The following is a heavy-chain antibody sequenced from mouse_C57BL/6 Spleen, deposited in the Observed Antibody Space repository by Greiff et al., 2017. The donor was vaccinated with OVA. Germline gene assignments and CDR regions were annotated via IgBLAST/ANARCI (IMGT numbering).Heavy chain of an antibody. CDR1: GYTFTSYW. CDR3: ARRDYYGSSSYFDY. J-gene: IGHJ2*01. Sequence: QVQLKQPGAELVRPGSSVKLSCKASGYTFTSYWMDWVKQRPGQGLEWIGNIYPSDSATNYNQKFKDKAPLTVDKSSSTAYMQLSSLTSEDSAVYYCARRDYYGSSSYFDYWGQGTTLTVSS. CDR2: IYPSDSAT. V-gene: IGHV1-61*01. D-gene: IGHD1-1*01.